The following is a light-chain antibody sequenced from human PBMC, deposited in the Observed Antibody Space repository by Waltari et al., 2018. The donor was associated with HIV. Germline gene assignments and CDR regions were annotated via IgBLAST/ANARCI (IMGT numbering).Light chain of an antibody. CDR1: ALQSRY. Sequence: SYELTQPPSVSVSPGQTASIACSGDALQSRYVSWYQKRPGQSPVLVVFQDGKRPSGIPERFSGSNSGNTATLTISGTQAMDEADYFCQAWAGGTRSEGVFGGGTKLTVL. CDR2: QDG. J-gene: IGLJ2*01. CDR3: QAWAGGTRSEGV. V-gene: IGLV3-1*01.